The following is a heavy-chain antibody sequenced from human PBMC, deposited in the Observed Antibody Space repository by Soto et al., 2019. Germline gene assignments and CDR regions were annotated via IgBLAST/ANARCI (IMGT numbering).Heavy chain of an antibody. CDR2: INHSGST. V-gene: IGHV4-34*01. D-gene: IGHD5-18*01. J-gene: IGHJ4*02. CDR1: GGSFSGYY. CDR3: ASWEDTAMVMYY. Sequence: SETLSLTCAVYGGSFSGYYWSWIRQPPGKGLEWIGEINHSGSTNYNPSLKSRVTISVDTSKNQFSLKLSSVTVTDTAVYYCASWEDTAMVMYYWGQGTLVTVSS.